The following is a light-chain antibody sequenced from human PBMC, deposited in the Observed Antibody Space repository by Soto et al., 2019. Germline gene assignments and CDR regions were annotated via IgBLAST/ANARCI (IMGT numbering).Light chain of an antibody. V-gene: IGKV3-20*01. J-gene: IGKJ4*01. CDR3: HQYDTSPPLI. Sequence: EIVLTQSPGTLSLSPGDRATLSCRASQSVSTNYLAWYQQKSGQAPRLLLYGASSRAIGIPDRFSGSGSGTDFTLTISRLEPEDFAVYYCHQYDTSPPLIFGGGTKVEIK. CDR1: QSVSTNY. CDR2: GAS.